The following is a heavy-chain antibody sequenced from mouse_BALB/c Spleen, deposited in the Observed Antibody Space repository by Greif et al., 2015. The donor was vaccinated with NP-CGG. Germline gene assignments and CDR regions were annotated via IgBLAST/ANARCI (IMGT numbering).Heavy chain of an antibody. CDR3: ARDRGLGHGVFDY. V-gene: IGHV2-9*02. D-gene: IGHD4-1*01. J-gene: IGHJ2*01. Sequence: VKVVESGPGLVAPSQILSITCTVSGFSLTSYGVHWVRQPPGKGLEWLGVIWAGGSTNYNSALMSRLSISKDNSKSXVFLKMNSLQTDDTAMYYCARDRGLGHGVFDYWGQGTTLTVSS. CDR2: IWAGGST. CDR1: GFSLTSYG.